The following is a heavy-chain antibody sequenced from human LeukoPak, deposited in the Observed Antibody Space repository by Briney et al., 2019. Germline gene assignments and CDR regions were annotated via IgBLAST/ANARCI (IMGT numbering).Heavy chain of an antibody. V-gene: IGHV3-64*01. CDR1: GFTFSSYA. Sequence: GGSLRLSCGASGFTFSSYAMHWVRQAPGKGLEYVSGISSNGGSTYYGNSVKGRFTISRDNSKNTLYLQMGSLRAEDTALYYCARGYCSSTSCYELNWFDPWGQGTLVTVSS. CDR3: ARGYCSSTSCYELNWFDP. CDR2: ISSNGGST. J-gene: IGHJ5*02. D-gene: IGHD2-2*01.